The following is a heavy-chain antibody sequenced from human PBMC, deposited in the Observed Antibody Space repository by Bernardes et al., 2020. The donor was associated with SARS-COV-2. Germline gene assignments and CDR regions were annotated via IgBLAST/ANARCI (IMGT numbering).Heavy chain of an antibody. CDR2: ISSDGNNK. Sequence: GGSLRLSCAASGFTFNNRAMNWVRQAPGKGLEWVAVISSDGNNKYYGDSVRGRFTSSRDNSNNTLYLQMNNLRPEDTAVYYCAKNRVGSTYDAIDIWGQGTMVTVSS. D-gene: IGHD3-10*01. V-gene: IGHV3-30*18. J-gene: IGHJ3*02. CDR3: AKNRVGSTYDAIDI. CDR1: GFTFNNRA.